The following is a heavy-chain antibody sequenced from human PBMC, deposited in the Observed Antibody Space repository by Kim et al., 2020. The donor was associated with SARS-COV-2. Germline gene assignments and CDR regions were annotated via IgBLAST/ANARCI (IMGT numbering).Heavy chain of an antibody. CDR3: ARVMNSYWGTFDC. J-gene: IGHJ4*02. CDR1: GFTFSNYA. D-gene: IGHD3-10*01. V-gene: IGHV3-23*01. Sequence: GGSLRLSCAASGFTFSNYAMNWLRQAPGKGLEWVSTIDSRSAETYYADSVKGRFTISRDKSKNTLDLQMNRLRAEDTAIYYCARVMNSYWGTFDCWGQGTLVTVSS. CDR2: IDSRSAET.